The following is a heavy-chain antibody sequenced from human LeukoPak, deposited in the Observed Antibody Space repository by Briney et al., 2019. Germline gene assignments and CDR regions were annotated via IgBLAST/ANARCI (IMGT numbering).Heavy chain of an antibody. CDR3: AREDDRSGYYSDAFDV. Sequence: ETLSLTCTVSGGSISSSSYYWGWIRQPPGKGLEWVANIKNDGSESHYVDSVEGRFTISRDNAKYSLYLQMNNLRAEDTAVYYCAREDDRSGYYSDAFDVWGQGTMVTVSS. D-gene: IGHD3-22*01. CDR1: GGSISSSSYY. V-gene: IGHV3-7*03. CDR2: IKNDGSES. J-gene: IGHJ3*01.